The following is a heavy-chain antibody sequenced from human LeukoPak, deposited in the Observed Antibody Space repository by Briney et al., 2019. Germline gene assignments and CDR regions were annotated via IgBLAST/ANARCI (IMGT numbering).Heavy chain of an antibody. CDR1: GGSISSYY. CDR2: IHYSGST. J-gene: IGHJ6*03. Sequence: SETLSLTCTVSGGSISSYYWSWIRQPPGKGLECIGSIHYSGSTNYNPSLKSRVTISVDTSKNQFSLKLSSVTAADTAVYYCARGTGYCSGGSCYYYYYYYYYMDVWGKGTTVTVSS. D-gene: IGHD2-15*01. V-gene: IGHV4-59*01. CDR3: ARGTGYCSGGSCYYYYYYYYYMDV.